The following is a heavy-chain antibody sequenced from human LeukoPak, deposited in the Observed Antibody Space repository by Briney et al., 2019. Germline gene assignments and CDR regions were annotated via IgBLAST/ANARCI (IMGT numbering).Heavy chain of an antibody. V-gene: IGHV3-21*01. Sequence: GGSLRLSCAASGFTFSSYSMNWVRQAPGKGLEGVSSISSSSSYIYYADSVKGRFTISRDNAKNSLYLQMNSLRAEDTAVYYCASVPPYSSGWGSLSDYWGQGTLVTVSS. D-gene: IGHD6-19*01. CDR3: ASVPPYSSGWGSLSDY. J-gene: IGHJ4*02. CDR2: ISSSSSYI. CDR1: GFTFSSYS.